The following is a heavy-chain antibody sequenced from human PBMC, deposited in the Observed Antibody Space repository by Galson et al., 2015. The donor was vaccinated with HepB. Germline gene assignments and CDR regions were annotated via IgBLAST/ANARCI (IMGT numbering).Heavy chain of an antibody. V-gene: IGHV6-1*01. D-gene: IGHD6-13*01. CDR1: GDSVSSNSAA. CDR2: TYYRSEWYN. CDR3: AREGVRGSSNKNYFDY. Sequence: CAISGDSVSSNSAAWNWIRQSPSRGLEWLGRTYYRSEWYNDYAVSVKSRITINPDTSKNQFSLQLNSVTPEDTAVYYCAREGVRGSSNKNYFDYWGQGTLVTVSS. J-gene: IGHJ4*02.